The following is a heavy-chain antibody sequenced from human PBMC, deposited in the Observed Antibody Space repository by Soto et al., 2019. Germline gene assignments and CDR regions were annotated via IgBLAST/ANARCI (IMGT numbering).Heavy chain of an antibody. CDR2: SNGAGSIT. D-gene: IGHD6-25*01. CDR1: GFTFSSYS. V-gene: IGHV3-74*02. CDR3: ARTGSATRYAMDV. Sequence: EVQLVESGGGLVKPGGSLRLSCAASGFTFSSYSMNWVRQAPGKGLEWVSRSNGAGSITNYADSVKGRFTISRDNAKNSMCRQMNSLRAEDTPVYYCARTGSATRYAMDVWGEVSTVTASS. J-gene: IGHJ6*04.